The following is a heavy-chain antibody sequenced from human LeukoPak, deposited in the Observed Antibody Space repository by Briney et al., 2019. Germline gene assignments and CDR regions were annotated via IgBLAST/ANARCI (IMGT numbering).Heavy chain of an antibody. CDR2: IYYTGSS. Sequence: KPSETLSLTCTVPGGSISSSYSTWIWEPLRKRLEGSGYIYYTGSSSYNPSLKSRVTISVDTSKNQFSLRLSSVTAADTAVYYCARQGGRYSPLSYWGQGTLVTVSS. D-gene: IGHD4-23*01. V-gene: IGHV4-59*01. J-gene: IGHJ4*02. CDR1: GGSISSSY. CDR3: ARQGGRYSPLSY.